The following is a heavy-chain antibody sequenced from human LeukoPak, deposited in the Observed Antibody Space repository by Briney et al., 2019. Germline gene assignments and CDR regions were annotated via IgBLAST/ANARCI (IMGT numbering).Heavy chain of an antibody. CDR2: IYYSGST. D-gene: IGHD3-9*01. J-gene: IGHJ4*02. CDR3: ARHVWLQPFDY. Sequence: SETLSLTCTVSGGSISSSSYYWSWIRQSPGKGLEWIGYIYYSGSTNYNPSLKSRVTISVDMSRNQFSLKLSSVTAADTAVYYCARHVWLQPFDYWGQGTLVTVSS. CDR1: GGSISSSSYY. V-gene: IGHV4-61*05.